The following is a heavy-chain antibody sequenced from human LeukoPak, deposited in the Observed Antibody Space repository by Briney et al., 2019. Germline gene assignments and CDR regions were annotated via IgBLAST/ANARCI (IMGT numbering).Heavy chain of an antibody. Sequence: PSETLSLTCAVYGGSFSGYYWSWIRQPPGKGLEWIGEINHSGSTNYNPSLKSRVTISVDTSKNQFSLKLSSVTAADTAVYYCARRDSSGWYVSYFGYWGQGTLVTVSS. CDR2: INHSGST. CDR3: ARRDSSGWYVSYFGY. D-gene: IGHD6-19*01. CDR1: GGSFSGYY. J-gene: IGHJ4*02. V-gene: IGHV4-34*01.